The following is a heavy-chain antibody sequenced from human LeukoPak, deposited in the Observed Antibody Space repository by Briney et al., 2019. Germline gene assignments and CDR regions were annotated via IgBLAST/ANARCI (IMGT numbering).Heavy chain of an antibody. CDR2: INPSGGST. D-gene: IGHD4-17*01. V-gene: IGHV1-46*01. J-gene: IGHJ4*02. CDR3: ARSMTTVTGFDY. Sequence: EWMGIINPSGGSTSYAQKFQGRVTMTRDTSTSTVYMEVSSLRSEDTAVYYCARSMTTVTGFDYWGQGTLVTVSS.